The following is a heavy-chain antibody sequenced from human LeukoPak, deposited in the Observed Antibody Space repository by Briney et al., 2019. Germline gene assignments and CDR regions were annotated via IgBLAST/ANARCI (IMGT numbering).Heavy chain of an antibody. J-gene: IGHJ4*02. D-gene: IGHD3-10*01. CDR2: IWYDGSNK. CDR1: GFTFSSYG. CDR3: ARKTYYYDSGSYSKSYYFDY. V-gene: IGHV3-33*01. Sequence: PGGSLRLSCAASGFTFSSYGMHWVRQAPGKGLEWVAVIWYDGSNKYYADSVKGRFTISRDNAKNSLFLQLNSLRAEDTAVYYCARKTYYYDSGSYSKSYYFDYWGQGTLVTVSS.